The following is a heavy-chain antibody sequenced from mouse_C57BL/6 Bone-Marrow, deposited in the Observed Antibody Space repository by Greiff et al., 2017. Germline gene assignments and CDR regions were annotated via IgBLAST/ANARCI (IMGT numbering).Heavy chain of an antibody. CDR3: ARSYYYGSSWIY. CDR1: GYTFTSYW. Sequence: QVQLQQPGAELVRPGTSVKLSCKASGYTFTSYWMPWVKQRPGQGLEWIGVIDPSDSYTNYNQKFKGKATLTVDTSSSTAYMQLSSLTSEDSAVYYCARSYYYGSSWIYWGQGTTLTVSS. J-gene: IGHJ2*01. CDR2: IDPSDSYT. D-gene: IGHD1-1*01. V-gene: IGHV1-59*01.